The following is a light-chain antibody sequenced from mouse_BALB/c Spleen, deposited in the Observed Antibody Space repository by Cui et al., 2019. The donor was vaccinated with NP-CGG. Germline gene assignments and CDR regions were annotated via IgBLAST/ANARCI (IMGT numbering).Light chain of an antibody. CDR2: GTN. J-gene: IGLJ1*01. Sequence: QHVVTKESALTTSPGETVTLTCRSRTGAVTTSNYANWVQEKPDHLFTGLIGGTNNRAPGVPARFSGSLIGDKAALTITGAQTEDDAIYFCALWYSNHWVFGGGTKLTVL. CDR1: TGAVTTSNY. CDR3: ALWYSNHWV. V-gene: IGLV1*01.